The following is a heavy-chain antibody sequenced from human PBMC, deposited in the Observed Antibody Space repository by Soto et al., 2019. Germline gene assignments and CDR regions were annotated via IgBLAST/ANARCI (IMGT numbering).Heavy chain of an antibody. Sequence: SETLSLTCTVSGGSISSYYWSWIRQPPGKGLEWIGYIYYSGSTNYNPSLKSRVTISVDTSKNQFSLKLSSVTAADTAVYYCARRWGSAADYWGQGTLVTVSS. CDR2: IYYSGST. CDR3: ARRWGSAADY. V-gene: IGHV4-59*08. CDR1: GGSISSYY. J-gene: IGHJ4*02. D-gene: IGHD2-15*01.